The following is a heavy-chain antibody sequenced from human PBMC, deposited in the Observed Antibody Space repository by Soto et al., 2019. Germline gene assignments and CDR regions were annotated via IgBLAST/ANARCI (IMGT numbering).Heavy chain of an antibody. CDR1: GGSVSSGSYY. D-gene: IGHD3-10*01. CDR3: CAEGSESYYKYYYYMDV. Sequence: SETLSLTCTVSGGSVSSGSYYWSWIRQPPGKGLEWIGYIYYSGSTNYNPSLKSRVTISVDTSKNQFSLKLSSVTAADTAVYYCCAEGSESYYKYYYYMDVWGKGTTVTVSS. V-gene: IGHV4-61*01. CDR2: IYYSGST. J-gene: IGHJ6*03.